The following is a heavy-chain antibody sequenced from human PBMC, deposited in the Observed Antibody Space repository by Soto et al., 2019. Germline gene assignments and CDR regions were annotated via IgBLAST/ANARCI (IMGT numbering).Heavy chain of an antibody. CDR3: ARDRYYDFWSGYRSHYYYGMDV. Sequence: GSLRLSCAASGFTVSSNYMSWVRQAPGKGLEWVSVIYSGGSTYYADSVKGRFTISRDNSKNTLYLQMNSLRAEDTAVYYCARDRYYDFWSGYRSHYYYGMDVWGQGTTVTVSS. CDR1: GFTVSSNY. V-gene: IGHV3-53*01. D-gene: IGHD3-3*01. J-gene: IGHJ6*02. CDR2: IYSGGST.